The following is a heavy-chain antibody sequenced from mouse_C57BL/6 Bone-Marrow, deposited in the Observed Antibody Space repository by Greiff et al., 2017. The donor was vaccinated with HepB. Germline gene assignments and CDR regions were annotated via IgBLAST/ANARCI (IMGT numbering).Heavy chain of an antibody. CDR1: GYTFTSYG. J-gene: IGHJ2*01. V-gene: IGHV1-81*01. Sequence: VQRVESGAELARPGASVKLSCKASGYTFTSYGISWVKQRTGQGLEWIGEIYPRSGNTYYNEKFKGKATLTADKSSSTAYMELRSLTSEDSAVYFCARRAYYYGSSYYFDYWGQGTTLTVSS. D-gene: IGHD1-1*01. CDR2: IYPRSGNT. CDR3: ARRAYYYGSSYYFDY.